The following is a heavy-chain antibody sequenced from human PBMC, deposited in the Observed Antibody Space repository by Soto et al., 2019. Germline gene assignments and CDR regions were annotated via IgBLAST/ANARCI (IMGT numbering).Heavy chain of an antibody. J-gene: IGHJ6*02. CDR2: IDWDDDK. CDR3: ARTLMTTVVTPRRHYHYGMGV. Sequence: SGPTLVNPTQTLTLTCTFSGFSLSTSGMCVSWIRQPPGKALEWLALIDWDDDKYYSTSLKTRLTISKDTSKNQVVLTMTNMDPVDTATYYCARTLMTTVVTPRRHYHYGMGVWGPGTTVTVSS. V-gene: IGHV2-70*01. D-gene: IGHD4-17*01. CDR1: GFSLSTSGMC.